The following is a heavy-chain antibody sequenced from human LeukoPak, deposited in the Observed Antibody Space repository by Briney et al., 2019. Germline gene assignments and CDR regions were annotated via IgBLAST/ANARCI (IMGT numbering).Heavy chain of an antibody. CDR2: INPSGGST. J-gene: IGHJ3*02. CDR1: GYTFTTYY. V-gene: IGHV1-46*03. CDR3: ASPSSYYYASSDSRAFDI. Sequence: ASVKVSCQASGYTFTTYYMHWVRQAPGQGLEWMGIINPSGGSTTYAQKFQGRVTMTRDTSTSTVYMELSSLRSEDTAVYYCASPSSYYYASSDSRAFDIWGQGTMVTASS. D-gene: IGHD3-22*01.